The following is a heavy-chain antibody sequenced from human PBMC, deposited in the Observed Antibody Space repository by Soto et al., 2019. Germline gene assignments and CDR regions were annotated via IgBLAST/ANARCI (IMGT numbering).Heavy chain of an antibody. CDR2: ISYSGST. J-gene: IGHJ4*02. V-gene: IGHV4-30-4*01. D-gene: IGHD5-18*01. CDR3: ATMGTPATGLYYFDY. CDR1: GGSISSGNYY. Sequence: QVQLQESGPGLVKPSQTLSLTCTVSGGSISSGNYYWSWIRQPPGKGLEWIGFISYSGSTYYSLSLKSRVTISVATSKNQFSLNRSFVTAADTAVYYCATMGTPATGLYYFDYWGQGTLVTVSS.